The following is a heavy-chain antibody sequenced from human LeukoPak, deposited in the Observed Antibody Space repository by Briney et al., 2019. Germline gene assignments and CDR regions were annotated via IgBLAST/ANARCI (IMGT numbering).Heavy chain of an antibody. CDR2: IYYSGST. V-gene: IGHV4-39*01. D-gene: IGHD6-19*01. Sequence: SETLSLTCTVSGGSISSSSYYWGWIRQPPGTGLEWIGSIYYSGSTYYNPSLKSRVTISVDTSKNQFSLKLSSVTAADTAVYYCTRHSSGWNGEGAFDIWGQGTMVTVSS. J-gene: IGHJ3*02. CDR3: TRHSSGWNGEGAFDI. CDR1: GGSISSSSYY.